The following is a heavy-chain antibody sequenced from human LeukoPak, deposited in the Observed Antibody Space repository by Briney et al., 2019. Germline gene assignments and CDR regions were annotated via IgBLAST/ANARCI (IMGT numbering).Heavy chain of an antibody. CDR3: SRQRLERRGANGFGP. CDR1: GVSVSSNTAA. CDR2: TYYGSKWYT. J-gene: IGHJ5*02. V-gene: IGHV6-1*01. D-gene: IGHD1-1*01. Sequence: SQTLSLSCAISGVSVSSNTAAWNWIRQSPSRGLEWLERTYYGSKWYTDYAEAEKSRININPDTSNNQFSLQLISVAPEDTAVYYCSRQRLERRGANGFGPWGQGTLVTVSS.